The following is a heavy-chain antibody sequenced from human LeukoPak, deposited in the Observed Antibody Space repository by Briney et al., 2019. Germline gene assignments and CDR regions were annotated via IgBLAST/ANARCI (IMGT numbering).Heavy chain of an antibody. V-gene: IGHV3-23*01. D-gene: IGHD4-23*01. J-gene: IGHJ4*02. CDR1: GFTFSSYA. CDR3: ARGRPHGNDY. Sequence: PGGSLRLSCAASGFTFSSYAMSWVRQGPGKGLEWVSVISGSGGSTHYADSVKGRFSISRDNAKNTLYLQMNSLRVEDTAVYYCARGRPHGNDYWGQGTLVTVSS. CDR2: ISGSGGST.